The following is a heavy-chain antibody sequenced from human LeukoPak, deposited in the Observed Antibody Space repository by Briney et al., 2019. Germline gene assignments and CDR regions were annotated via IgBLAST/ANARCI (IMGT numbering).Heavy chain of an antibody. Sequence: SETLSLTCTVSGGSISSNSYYWGWIRQPPGKGLEWIGSIYYSGSTYYNPSLKSRVTISVDTSKNQFSLKLSSVTAANTAVYYCARGTRITMIVVVTLGAFDIWGQGTMVTVSS. CDR3: ARGTRITMIVVVTLGAFDI. CDR1: GGSISSNSYY. D-gene: IGHD3-22*01. J-gene: IGHJ3*02. CDR2: IYYSGST. V-gene: IGHV4-39*07.